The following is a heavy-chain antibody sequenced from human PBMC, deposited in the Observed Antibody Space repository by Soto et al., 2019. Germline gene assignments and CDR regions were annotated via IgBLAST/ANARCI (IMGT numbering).Heavy chain of an antibody. CDR2: IIPVFGTA. V-gene: IGHV1-69*01. D-gene: IGHD6-13*01. J-gene: IGHJ4*02. CDR3: ARETPSAAAAYYYFDF. CDR1: GGTFSSYF. Sequence: QVQLVQSGAEVKKAGSSVKVSCKVSGGTFSSYFINWVRQAPGQGLEWVGGIIPVFGTASYAEKFQGRVTITADESTSTAYMELSRLRSDDTAVYYCARETPSAAAAYYYFDFWGQGTLVTVSS.